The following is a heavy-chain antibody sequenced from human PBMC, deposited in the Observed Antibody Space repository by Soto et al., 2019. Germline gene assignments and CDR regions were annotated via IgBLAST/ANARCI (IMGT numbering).Heavy chain of an antibody. CDR2: IIHIFGTA. J-gene: IGHJ4*02. V-gene: IGHV1-69*13. CDR3: ARPARVATEYYFDY. Sequence: AVKISCKASGGTFSSYAISWVRQAPGQGLEWMGGIIHIFGTANYAQKFQGRVTITADESTSTAYMELRSLRSEDTAVYYCARPARVATEYYFDYWGKGTLVTVSS. D-gene: IGHD5-12*01. CDR1: GGTFSSYA.